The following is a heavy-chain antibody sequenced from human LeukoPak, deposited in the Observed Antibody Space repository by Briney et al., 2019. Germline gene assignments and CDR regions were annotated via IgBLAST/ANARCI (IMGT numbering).Heavy chain of an antibody. CDR2: INPNGGGT. CDR3: ARSPIVVVAALPFDY. J-gene: IGHJ4*02. Sequence: ASVKVSCKASGYTFTDHYLHWLRQAPGQGLEYLGWINPNGGGTNFPQKFQGRVTMTRDTSISTAYMELSRLRSDDTAVYYCARSPIVVVAALPFDYWGQRTLVTVSS. V-gene: IGHV1-2*02. D-gene: IGHD2-15*01. CDR1: GYTFTDHY.